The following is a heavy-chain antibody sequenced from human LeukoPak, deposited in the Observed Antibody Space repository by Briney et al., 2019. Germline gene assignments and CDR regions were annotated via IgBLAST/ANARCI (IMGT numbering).Heavy chain of an antibody. J-gene: IGHJ3*02. V-gene: IGHV4-34*01. Sequence: SETLSLTCAVYGGSFSDYYWTWIRQPPGKGLEWIGEINHSGSTNYNPSLQSRVTISVDTSKNQFSLKVTSVTAADTAVYFCTRGEKWDLHAFDMWGQGTMVTVSS. D-gene: IGHD1-26*01. CDR3: TRGEKWDLHAFDM. CDR1: GGSFSDYY. CDR2: INHSGST.